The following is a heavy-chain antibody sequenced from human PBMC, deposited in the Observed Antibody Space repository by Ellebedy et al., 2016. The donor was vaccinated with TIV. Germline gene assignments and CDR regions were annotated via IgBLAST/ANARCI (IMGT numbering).Heavy chain of an antibody. J-gene: IGHJ4*02. D-gene: IGHD3-10*01. CDR3: ARLTRGGQIID. CDR2: IYSGGST. V-gene: IGHV3-66*04. Sequence: GGSLRLSCAASGFTVSSNYMSWVRQAPGKGLEWVSVIYSGGSTYYADSVKGRFTISRDNAKNSLYLQMNSLRAEDTAVYYCARLTRGGQIIDWGQGTLVTVSS. CDR1: GFTVSSNY.